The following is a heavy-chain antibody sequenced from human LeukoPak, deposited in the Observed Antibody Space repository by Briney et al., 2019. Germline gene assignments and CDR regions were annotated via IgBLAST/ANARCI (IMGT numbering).Heavy chain of an antibody. D-gene: IGHD6-19*01. CDR3: ARDVKYSSGWYFDY. V-gene: IGHV4-61*02. J-gene: IGHJ4*02. CDR1: GGSISSGSYY. CDR2: IYTSGST. Sequence: KPSETLSLTCTVSGGSISSGSYYWSWIRQPAGKGLEWIGRIYTSGSTNYNPSLKSRVTISVDTSKNQFSLKLSSVTAADTAVYYCARDVKYSSGWYFDYWGQGTLVTVSS.